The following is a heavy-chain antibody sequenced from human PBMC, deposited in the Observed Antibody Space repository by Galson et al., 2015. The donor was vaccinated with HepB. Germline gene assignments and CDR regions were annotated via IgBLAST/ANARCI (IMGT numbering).Heavy chain of an antibody. J-gene: IGHJ4*02. Sequence: SLRLSCAASGFTFSDYYMSWIRQAPGKGLEWVSYISSSGSTIYYADSVKGRFTISRDNAKNSLYLQMNSLRAEDTAVYYCARQVRIVAVPAAYFDYWGQGTLVTVSS. D-gene: IGHD2-2*01. CDR2: ISSSGSTI. V-gene: IGHV3-11*01. CDR1: GFTFSDYY. CDR3: ARQVRIVAVPAAYFDY.